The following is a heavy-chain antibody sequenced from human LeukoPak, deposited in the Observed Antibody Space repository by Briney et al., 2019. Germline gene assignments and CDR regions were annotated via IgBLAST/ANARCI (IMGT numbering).Heavy chain of an antibody. D-gene: IGHD4-17*01. CDR3: ARDRDYGDYVGYFQH. CDR1: GYTFTSYG. CDR2: ISAYNGNT. V-gene: IGHV1-18*01. Sequence: ASVKVSCKASGYTFTSYGISWVRQAPGQGLEWMGWISAYNGNTNYAQKLQGRVTMTTDTSTSTAYMELRSLRSEDTAVYYCARDRDYGDYVGYFQHWGQGTLVTVSS. J-gene: IGHJ1*01.